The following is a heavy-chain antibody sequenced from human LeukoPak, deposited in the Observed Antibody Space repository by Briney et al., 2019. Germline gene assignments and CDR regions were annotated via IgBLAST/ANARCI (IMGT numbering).Heavy chain of an antibody. J-gene: IGHJ4*02. D-gene: IGHD3-3*01. CDR2: IIPIFGTA. Sequence: SSVKASCKASGGTFSSYAISWVRQAPGQGLEWMGGIIPIFGTANYAQKFQGRVTITADESTSTAYMELSSLRSEDTAVYYCARHSHNYDFWSGYPLDYWGQGTLVTVSS. V-gene: IGHV1-69*01. CDR1: GGTFSSYA. CDR3: ARHSHNYDFWSGYPLDY.